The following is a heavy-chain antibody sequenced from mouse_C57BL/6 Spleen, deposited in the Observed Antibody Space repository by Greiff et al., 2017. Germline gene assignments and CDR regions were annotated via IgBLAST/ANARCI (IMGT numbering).Heavy chain of an antibody. CDR1: GYTFTDYE. Sequence: QVQLKESGAELVRPGASVTLSCKASGYTFTDYEMHWVKQTPVHGLEWIGAIDPETGGTAYNQTFKGKAILTADKSSSTAYMELRSLTSEDSAVYYCARGVMATVVWDYGGQGTTLTVAA. J-gene: IGHJ2*01. D-gene: IGHD1-1*01. CDR2: IDPETGGT. CDR3: ARGVMATVVWDY. V-gene: IGHV1-15*01.